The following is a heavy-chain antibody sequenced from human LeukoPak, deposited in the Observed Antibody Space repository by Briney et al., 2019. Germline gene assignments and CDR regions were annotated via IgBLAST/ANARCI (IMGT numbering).Heavy chain of an antibody. V-gene: IGHV4-39*07. Sequence: PSETLSLTCTVSGGSISSTIYYWGWIRQPPGKGLEWIGSIYYRGSTYYNPSLKSRVVISVDTSKNQFSLKLSSVTAADTAVYYCARGSRSGWGNWFDPWGQGTLVTVSS. D-gene: IGHD6-19*01. CDR1: GGSISSTIYY. CDR3: ARGSRSGWGNWFDP. J-gene: IGHJ5*02. CDR2: IYYRGST.